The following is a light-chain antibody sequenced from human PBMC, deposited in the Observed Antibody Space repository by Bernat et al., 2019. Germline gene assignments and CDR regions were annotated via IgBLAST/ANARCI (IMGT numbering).Light chain of an antibody. CDR1: SSDVGSYNR. J-gene: IGLJ1*01. V-gene: IGLV2-18*02. CDR3: SSYTSSNTYV. Sequence: QSALTQPPSVSGSPGQSVTISCTGTSSDVGSYNRVSWYQQPPGTAPKLRIYEVSNRPSGVPDRFSGSKSGNTAPLTISGLQAEDEADYYCSSYTSSNTYVFGTGTKVTVL. CDR2: EVS.